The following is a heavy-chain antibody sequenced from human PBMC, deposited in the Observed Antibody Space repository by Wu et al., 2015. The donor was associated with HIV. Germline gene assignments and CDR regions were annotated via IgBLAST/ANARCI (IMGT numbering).Heavy chain of an antibody. CDR2: IVVGSGNT. V-gene: IGHV1-58*02. D-gene: IGHD2-21*02. CDR3: AADPSVHTYCGGDCYSSSLYYYYGMDV. Sequence: QMQLVQSGPEVKKPGTSVKVSCKASGFTFTSSAMQWVRQARGQRLEWIGWIVVGSGNTNYAQKFQERVTITRDMSTSTAYMELSSLRSEDTAVYYCAADPSVHTYCGGDCYSSSLYYYYGMDVWGQGTTVTVSS. J-gene: IGHJ6*02. CDR1: GFTFTSSA.